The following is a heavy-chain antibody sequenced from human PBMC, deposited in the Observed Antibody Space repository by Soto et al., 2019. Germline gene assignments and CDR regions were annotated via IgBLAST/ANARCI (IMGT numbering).Heavy chain of an antibody. CDR1: GFSLSTSGMC. CDR2: IDWDDYK. CDR3: ARLSYRSFNFDY. J-gene: IGHJ4*02. Sequence: SGPTLVNPTQTLTLTCTFSGFSLSTSGMCVSWLRQPPGKALEWLALIDWDDYKYYSTSLKTRLTISKDTSKNQVVLTVTNMDPVDTATYFCARLSYRSFNFDYWGQGTLVTVSS. V-gene: IGHV2-70*01. D-gene: IGHD3-16*02.